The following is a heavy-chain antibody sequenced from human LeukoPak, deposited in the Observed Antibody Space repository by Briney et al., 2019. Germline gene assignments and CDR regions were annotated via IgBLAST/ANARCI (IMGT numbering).Heavy chain of an antibody. J-gene: IGHJ6*02. CDR2: ISYDGSNK. Sequence: GGSLRLSCAASGFTFSSYGMHWVRQAPGKGLEWVAVISYDGSNKYYADSVKGRFTISRDNSKNTLYQQMNSLRAEDTAVYYCAKGAAGLYYYYYYGMDVWGQGTTVTVSS. D-gene: IGHD6-13*01. CDR1: GFTFSSYG. V-gene: IGHV3-30*18. CDR3: AKGAAGLYYYYYYGMDV.